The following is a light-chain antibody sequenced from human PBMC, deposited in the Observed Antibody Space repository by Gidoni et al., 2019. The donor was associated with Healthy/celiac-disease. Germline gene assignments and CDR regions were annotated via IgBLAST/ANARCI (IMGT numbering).Light chain of an antibody. J-gene: IGLJ2*01. CDR2: QDS. CDR3: QAWDSSTSVV. CDR1: KLGDKY. V-gene: IGLV3-1*01. Sequence: LTQPPSVSVSPGQTASITCSGDKLGDKYACWYQQKPGQSPVLVIYQDSKRPSGIPERFSGSNSGNTATLTISGTQAMDEADYYCQAWDSSTSVVFGGGTKLTVL.